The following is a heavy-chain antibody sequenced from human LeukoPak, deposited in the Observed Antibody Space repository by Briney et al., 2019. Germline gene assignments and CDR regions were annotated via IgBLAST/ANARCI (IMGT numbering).Heavy chain of an antibody. V-gene: IGHV3-23*01. CDR3: AKPIAARYNWFDP. J-gene: IGHJ5*02. CDR2: ISGSDGST. Sequence: PGGSLRLSCTASGFTFSSHTMSWVRQAPGKGLEWVSAISGSDGSTYYADSVKGRFTISRDDSKNTLYLQMNSLRAEDTAIYYCAKPIAARYNWFDPWGQGTLVTVSS. CDR1: GFTFSSHT. D-gene: IGHD6-6*01.